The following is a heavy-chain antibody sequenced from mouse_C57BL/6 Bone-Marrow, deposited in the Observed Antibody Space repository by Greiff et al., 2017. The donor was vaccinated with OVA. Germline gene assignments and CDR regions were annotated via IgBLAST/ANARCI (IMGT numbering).Heavy chain of an antibody. Sequence: LVESGPELVKPGASVKISCKASGYSFTSYYIHWVKQRPGQGLEWIGWIYPGSGNTKYNEKFKGKATLTADTSSSTAYMQLSSLTSEDSAVYDCAGGGLPFAYWGQGTLVTVSA. CDR1: GYSFTSYY. V-gene: IGHV1-66*01. CDR3: AGGGLPFAY. CDR2: IYPGSGNT. J-gene: IGHJ3*01. D-gene: IGHD2-4*01.